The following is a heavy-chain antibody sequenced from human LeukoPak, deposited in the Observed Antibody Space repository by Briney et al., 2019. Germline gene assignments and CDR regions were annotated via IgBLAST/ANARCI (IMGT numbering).Heavy chain of an antibody. V-gene: IGHV3-23*01. CDR3: AKGWEYYASGGF. J-gene: IGHJ4*02. CDR1: GFTFSSYA. CDR2: ISGSGGST. Sequence: GGSLRLSCAASGFTFSSYAMSWVRQAPGKGLEWVSAISGSGGSTHYADSVKGRFIISRDNSKNTLYLQMNSLRAEDTALYYCAKGWEYYASGGFGGQGTLVTVSS. D-gene: IGHD3-10*01.